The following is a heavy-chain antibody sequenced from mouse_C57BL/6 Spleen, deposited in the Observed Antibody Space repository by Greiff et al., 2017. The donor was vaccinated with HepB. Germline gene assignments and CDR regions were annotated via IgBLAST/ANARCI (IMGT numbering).Heavy chain of an antibody. CDR1: GYAFSSSW. V-gene: IGHV1-82*01. Sequence: VKLQQSGPELVKPGASVKISCKASGYAFSSSWMNWVKQRPGKGLEWIGRIYPGDGDTNYNGKFKGKATLTADKSSSTAYFCARESRYYGNYDAMDYWGQGTSVTVSS. J-gene: IGHJ4*01. CDR3: Y. CDR2: IYPGDGDT. D-gene: IGHD2-1*01.